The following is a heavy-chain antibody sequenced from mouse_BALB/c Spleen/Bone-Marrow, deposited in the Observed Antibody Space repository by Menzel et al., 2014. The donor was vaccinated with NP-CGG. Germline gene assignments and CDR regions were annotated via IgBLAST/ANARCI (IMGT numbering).Heavy chain of an antibody. CDR1: GYTFTTYT. J-gene: IGHJ4*01. CDR2: INPSSGYT. CDR3: ARSFYAMDY. Sequence: QVQLQQSGAELARPGASVKMSCKASGYTFTTYTMHWVKRRPGQGLEWIGYINPSSGYTNYIQKFKDKATLTADKSSSTAYMQLSSLTSEDSALYYCARSFYAMDYWGQGTSVTVSS. V-gene: IGHV1-4*01.